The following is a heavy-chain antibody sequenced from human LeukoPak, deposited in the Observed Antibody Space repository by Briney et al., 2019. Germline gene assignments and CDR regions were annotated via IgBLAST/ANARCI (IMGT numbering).Heavy chain of an antibody. CDR3: ARPNTMVRGGDYYYGMDV. CDR2: IWYDGSNK. J-gene: IGHJ6*02. CDR1: GFTFSSYG. D-gene: IGHD3-10*01. Sequence: PGGSLRLSCAASGFTFSSYGMHWVRQAPGKGLEWVAVIWYDGSNKYYADSVKGRFTISRDNSKNTLYLQMNSLRAEVTAVYYCARPNTMVRGGDYYYGMDVWGQGTTVTVSS. V-gene: IGHV3-33*01.